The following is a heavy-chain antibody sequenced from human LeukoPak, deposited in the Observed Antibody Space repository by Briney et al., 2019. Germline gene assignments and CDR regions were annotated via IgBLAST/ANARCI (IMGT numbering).Heavy chain of an antibody. CDR3: ATFTADYRDAFDI. J-gene: IGHJ3*02. Sequence: GASVKVSCKASGGTFSSYAISWVRQAPGQGLEWMGGIIPIFGTANYAQKFQGRVTITADESTSTAYMELSSLRSEDTAVYYCATFTADYRDAFDIWGQGTMVTVSS. V-gene: IGHV1-69*13. CDR2: IIPIFGTA. CDR1: GGTFSSYA. D-gene: IGHD4-11*01.